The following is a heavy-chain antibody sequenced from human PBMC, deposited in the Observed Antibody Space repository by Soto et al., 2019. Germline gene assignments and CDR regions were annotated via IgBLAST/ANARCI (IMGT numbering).Heavy chain of an antibody. CDR3: ARVGDSDFWSGYHDY. V-gene: IGHV4-59*01. CDR2: IYYSGST. CDR1: GGSISSYY. D-gene: IGHD3-3*01. Sequence: SETLSLTCTVSGGSISSYYWSWIRQPPGKGLEWIGYIYYSGSTNYNPSLKSRVTMSVDTSKNQFSLKLSSVTAADTAVYYCARVGDSDFWSGYHDYWGQGTLVTVSS. J-gene: IGHJ4*02.